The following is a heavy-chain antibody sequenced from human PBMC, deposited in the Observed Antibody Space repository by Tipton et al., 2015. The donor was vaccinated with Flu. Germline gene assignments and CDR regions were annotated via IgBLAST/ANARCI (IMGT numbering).Heavy chain of an antibody. V-gene: IGHV4-39*07. Sequence: TLSLTCTVSGGSISSSSYYWGWIRQPPGKGLEWIGSIYYSGSTYYNPSLKSRVTISVDTSKNQFSLKLSSVTAADTAVYYCARDPKLLWFGELQGGWFDPWGQGTLVTVSS. D-gene: IGHD3-10*01. CDR3: ARDPKLLWFGELQGGWFDP. J-gene: IGHJ5*02. CDR1: GGSISSSSYY. CDR2: IYYSGST.